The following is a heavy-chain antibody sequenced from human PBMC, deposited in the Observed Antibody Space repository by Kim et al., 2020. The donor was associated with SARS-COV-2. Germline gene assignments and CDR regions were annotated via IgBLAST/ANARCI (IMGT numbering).Heavy chain of an antibody. J-gene: IGHJ4*02. CDR2: ISAYNGNT. CDR1: GYTFTSYG. Sequence: ASVKVSCKASGYTFTSYGISWVRQAPGQGLEWMGWISAYNGNTNYAQKLQGRVTMTTDTSTSTAYMELRSLRSDDTAVYYCARDQGGMVRGVKPIDYWGQGTLVTVSS. CDR3: ARDQGGMVRGVKPIDY. V-gene: IGHV1-18*01. D-gene: IGHD3-10*01.